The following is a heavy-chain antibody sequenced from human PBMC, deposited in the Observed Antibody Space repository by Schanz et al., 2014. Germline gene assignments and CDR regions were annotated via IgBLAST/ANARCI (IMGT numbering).Heavy chain of an antibody. V-gene: IGHV1-46*01. D-gene: IGHD4-17*01. CDR1: GYTFVSYS. CDR2: INPSGGGT. J-gene: IGHJ4*02. Sequence: QLQLVQSGAEVKKPGSSVKVSCKASGYTFVSYSMHWVRQAPGQGLEWMGIINPSGGGTSYALRFQDRVTMTRDTSTSTVYMELSSLRSEDTAVYYCARGYGDSPTDFWGQGTLVTVSS. CDR3: ARGYGDSPTDF.